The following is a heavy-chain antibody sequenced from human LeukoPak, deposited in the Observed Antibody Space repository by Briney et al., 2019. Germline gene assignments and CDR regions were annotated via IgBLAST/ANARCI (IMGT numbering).Heavy chain of an antibody. D-gene: IGHD3-22*01. CDR2: INPSGGST. CDR1: GYTFIGYY. J-gene: IGHJ3*02. V-gene: IGHV1-46*01. Sequence: ASVKVSCKASGYTFIGYYMHWVRQAPGQGLEWMGIINPSGGSTSYAQKFQGRVTMTRDMSTSTVYMELSSLRSEDTAVYYCARARQGYYDSSGYYVGAFDIWGQGTMVTVSS. CDR3: ARARQGYYDSSGYYVGAFDI.